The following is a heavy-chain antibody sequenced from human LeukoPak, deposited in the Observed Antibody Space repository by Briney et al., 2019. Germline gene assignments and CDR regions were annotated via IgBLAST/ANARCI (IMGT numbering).Heavy chain of an antibody. Sequence: ASVKVSCKASRYTFTAYYVHWVRQAPGQGLEWMGRINPNSGETNFAQRFHGRVTMTRDMSIRTVYMELISLRVDDTAVYYCASDPYASSGYADYWGQGTLVTVSS. CDR2: INPNSGET. D-gene: IGHD3-22*01. J-gene: IGHJ4*02. CDR3: ASDPYASSGYADY. V-gene: IGHV1-2*06. CDR1: RYTFTAYY.